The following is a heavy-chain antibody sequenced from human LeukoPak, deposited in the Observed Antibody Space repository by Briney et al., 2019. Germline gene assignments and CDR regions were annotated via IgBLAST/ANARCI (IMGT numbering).Heavy chain of an antibody. CDR1: GYTLNDIS. CDR3: AAVSGHYTLLDA. CDR2: VDPDDGQR. Sequence: GASVKVSCKISGYTLNDISMHWVRQPPGKGLEWMGGVDPDDGQRVYAQKFQGRVTMTEDTSTTTAYMELSRLRSEDTAVYYCAAVSGHYTLLDAWGQGALVTVST. D-gene: IGHD1-26*01. J-gene: IGHJ5*02. V-gene: IGHV1-24*01.